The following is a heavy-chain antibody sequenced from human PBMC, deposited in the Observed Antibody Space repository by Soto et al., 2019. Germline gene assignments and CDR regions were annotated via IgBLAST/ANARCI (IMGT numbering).Heavy chain of an antibody. Sequence: QVQLVESGGGVVQPGRSLRLSCAASGFTFSSYGMHWVRQAPGKGLEWVAVIWYDGSNENYADSVKGPFTISRDNSKNTLYLPMNSRSAEDTALYYCARDRRGSGWYDYFDYWGQGTLVTVSS. CDR3: ARDRRGSGWYDYFDY. CDR2: IWYDGSNE. CDR1: GFTFSSYG. D-gene: IGHD6-19*01. V-gene: IGHV3-33*01. J-gene: IGHJ4*02.